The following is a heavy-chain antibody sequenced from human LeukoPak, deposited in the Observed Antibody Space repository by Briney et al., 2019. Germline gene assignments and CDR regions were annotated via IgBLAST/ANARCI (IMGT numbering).Heavy chain of an antibody. V-gene: IGHV3-48*02. J-gene: IGHJ4*02. CDR1: GFTFSTYT. CDR2: ITSSSTTM. Sequence: QPGGSLRLSCAASGFTFSTYTMNWVRLAPGKGLEWVSYITSSSTTMDYADSVKGRFTISRDNAQKSLYLQMNSLRDEDTAVYYCAVFGYGSGSRDYWGQGTLVTVSS. D-gene: IGHD3-10*01. CDR3: AVFGYGSGSRDY.